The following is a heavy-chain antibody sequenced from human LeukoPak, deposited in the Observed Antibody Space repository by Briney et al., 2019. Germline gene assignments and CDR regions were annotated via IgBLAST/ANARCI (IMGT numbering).Heavy chain of an antibody. V-gene: IGHV3-53*01. D-gene: IGHD4/OR15-4a*01. CDR2: IYNANT. CDR3: VRRASAYSQPYDF. J-gene: IGHJ5*01. Sequence: GCSLRLSCTGSMFTVSSNSMMWVRQAPGKELEWVSFIYNANTHHSDSPKGRFTSSRNNSKDTLSLQMNSLRADDTAVYCFVRRASAYSQPYDFWGHGTLVTVSS. CDR1: MFTVSSNS.